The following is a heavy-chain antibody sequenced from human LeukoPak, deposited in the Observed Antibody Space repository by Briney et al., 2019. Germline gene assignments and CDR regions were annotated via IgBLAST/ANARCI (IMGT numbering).Heavy chain of an antibody. Sequence: SETLSLTCIVSGGSISGYYWSWIRQPPGKGLEWVGSIYYSGSTDYNPSLKSRVIISVDTSKNQFSLSLISVTAADTAVYYCARGIWDALDIWGQGTMVTVSS. CDR3: ARGIWDALDI. CDR2: IYYSGST. V-gene: IGHV4-59*01. D-gene: IGHD6-13*01. CDR1: GGSISGYY. J-gene: IGHJ3*02.